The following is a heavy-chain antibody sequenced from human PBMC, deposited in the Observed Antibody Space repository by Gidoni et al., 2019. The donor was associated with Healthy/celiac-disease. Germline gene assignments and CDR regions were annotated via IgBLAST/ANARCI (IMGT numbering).Heavy chain of an antibody. Sequence: WIRQPAGKGLEWIGRIYTSGSTNYNPSLKSRVTISVDTSKNQFSLKLSSVTAADTAVYYCARGFGTKVRERRDAFDIWGQGTMVTVSS. J-gene: IGHJ3*02. D-gene: IGHD3-10*01. V-gene: IGHV4-61*02. CDR3: ARGFGTKVRERRDAFDI. CDR2: IYTSGST.